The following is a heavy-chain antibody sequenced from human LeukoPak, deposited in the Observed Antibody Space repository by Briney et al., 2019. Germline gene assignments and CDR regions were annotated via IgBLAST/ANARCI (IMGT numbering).Heavy chain of an antibody. CDR1: GDSINSYY. J-gene: IGHJ6*03. Sequence: SETLSLTCIVSGDSINSYYWSWIRQLPGKGLEWIGRIYTSGSTNYNPSLKSRVTISVDTSKNQFSLKLSSVTAADTAVYYCARVSVNYYGSGSYYYYMDVWGKGTTSPSP. CDR2: IYTSGST. CDR3: ARVSVNYYGSGSYYYYMDV. V-gene: IGHV4-4*08. D-gene: IGHD3-10*01.